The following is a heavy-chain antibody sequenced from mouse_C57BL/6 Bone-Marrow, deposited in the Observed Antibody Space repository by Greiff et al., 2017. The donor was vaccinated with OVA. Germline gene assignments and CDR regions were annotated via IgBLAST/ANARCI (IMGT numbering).Heavy chain of an antibody. CDR2: IYPGSGST. Sequence: VQLQQPGAELVKPGASVKMSCKASGYTFTSYWITWVKQRPGQGLEWIGDIYPGSGSTNYNEKFTSKATLTVDTSASTAYMQLSSLTSEDSAVYYCARGGYYFDYWGQGTTLTVSS. CDR1: GYTFTSYW. CDR3: ARGGYYFDY. J-gene: IGHJ2*01. V-gene: IGHV1-55*01.